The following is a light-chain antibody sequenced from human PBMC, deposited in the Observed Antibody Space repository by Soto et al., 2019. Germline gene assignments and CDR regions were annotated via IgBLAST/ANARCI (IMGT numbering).Light chain of an antibody. Sequence: DLQMTQSPSTLSASVGDAVTITCRASQNIGSWLAWYQQKPGEAPKLLISKATNLQSGVPSRFSGSGSGTDFSLTISSLQPVDSATYFCQQYNDFQYSFGPGTKLDI. CDR2: KAT. CDR3: QQYNDFQYS. CDR1: QNIGSW. V-gene: IGKV1-5*03. J-gene: IGKJ2*01.